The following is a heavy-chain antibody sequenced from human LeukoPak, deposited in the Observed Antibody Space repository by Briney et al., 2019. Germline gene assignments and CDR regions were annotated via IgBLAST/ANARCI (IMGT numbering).Heavy chain of an antibody. V-gene: IGHV1-18*01. CDR3: ARDLWSVYDTSGYYRDFDF. CDR1: GFPFISYG. Sequence: GASVKVSCKASGFPFISYGFSWVRQAPGQGLGWMGWIGGYDGDRHYAQKFQGRVTITTDTSTSTAYMELRGLRSDDTAVYYCARDLWSVYDTSGYYRDFDFWGQGTLVTVSS. D-gene: IGHD3-22*01. J-gene: IGHJ4*02. CDR2: IGGYDGDR.